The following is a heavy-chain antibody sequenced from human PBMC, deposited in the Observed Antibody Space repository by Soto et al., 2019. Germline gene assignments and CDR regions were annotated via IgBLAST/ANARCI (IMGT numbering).Heavy chain of an antibody. CDR2: IYARGDT. CDR3: AGIGAEGYYGRDV. J-gene: IGHJ6*02. Sequence: SETMCLTCTVSGGSMSSYYWNWVRQPAGRGLEWIGRIYARGDTNYNPSLKSRVTMFVDRSTNEFSLRLTSVTAADTAVYYCAGIGAEGYYGRDVWGQGTMVTVSS. V-gene: IGHV4-4*07. D-gene: IGHD1-26*01. CDR1: GGSMSSYY.